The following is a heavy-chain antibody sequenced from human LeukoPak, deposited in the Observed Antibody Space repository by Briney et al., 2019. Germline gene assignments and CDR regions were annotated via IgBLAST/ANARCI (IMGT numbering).Heavy chain of an antibody. Sequence: PGRSLRLSCAASGFTFSSYGMHRVRQAPGKGLEWVAVISYDGSNKYYADSVKGRFTISRDNSKNTLYLQMNSLRAEDTAVYYCAKGKGWNAFDYYYYMDVWGKGTTVTVSS. V-gene: IGHV3-30*18. J-gene: IGHJ6*03. CDR3: AKGKGWNAFDYYYYMDV. CDR2: ISYDGSNK. CDR1: GFTFSSYG. D-gene: IGHD1-1*01.